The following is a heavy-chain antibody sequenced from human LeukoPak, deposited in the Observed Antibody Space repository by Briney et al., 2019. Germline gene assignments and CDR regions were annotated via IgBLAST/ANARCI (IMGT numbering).Heavy chain of an antibody. V-gene: IGHV3-23*01. CDR3: AKDSVPYNGMYDAFDI. CDR2: IGGDSAKS. Sequence: GGSLRLSCAASGFTFSSYAMSWVRQAPGRGLEWVSSIGGDSAKSEYADSVTGRFVISRDNSKNTLYLQLSSLRAEDTAIYYCAKDSVPYNGMYDAFDIWGQGTMVTVSS. J-gene: IGHJ3*02. D-gene: IGHD1-26*01. CDR1: GFTFSSYA.